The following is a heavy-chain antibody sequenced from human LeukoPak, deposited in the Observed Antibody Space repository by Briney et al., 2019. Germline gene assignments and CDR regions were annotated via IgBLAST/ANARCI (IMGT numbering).Heavy chain of an antibody. Sequence: PGGSLRLSCAASGFSSEDYGMSWVRQAPGKGLEWVSSLNWYGDDTSYTVSVKGRFTISRDNAQKSLYLQMNSLRAEDTALYFCARDGEIVGARFDYWGQGILVTVSS. CDR2: LNWYGDDT. V-gene: IGHV3-20*04. D-gene: IGHD1-26*01. CDR3: ARDGEIVGARFDY. J-gene: IGHJ4*02. CDR1: GFSSEDYG.